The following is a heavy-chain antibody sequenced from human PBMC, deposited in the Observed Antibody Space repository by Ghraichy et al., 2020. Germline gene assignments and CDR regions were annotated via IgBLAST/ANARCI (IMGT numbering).Heavy chain of an antibody. CDR3: AQDAGIHGFGLKDY. D-gene: IGHD3-10*01. J-gene: IGHJ4*02. CDR1: GGSFSGYY. V-gene: IGHV4-34*01. CDR2: INQSGST. Sequence: ESLNISCAVYGGSFSGYYWSWIRQPPGKGLEWIGEINQSGSTNYNPSLKSRVTISVDTSKNQVSLKLHSVTAADTAVYYCAQDAGIHGFGLKDYWGQGTLVTVSS.